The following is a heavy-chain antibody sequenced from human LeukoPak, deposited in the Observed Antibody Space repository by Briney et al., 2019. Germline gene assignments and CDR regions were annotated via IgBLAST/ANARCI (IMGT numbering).Heavy chain of an antibody. V-gene: IGHV3-30*02. CDR3: ARDGRATDY. Sequence: PGGSLRLSCAASGFTFSSYGMHWVRQAPGKGLEWVAFIRYDGSNKYYADSVKGRFTISRDNAKDSLYLQMNSLRAEDTAVYYCARDGRATDYWGQGTLVTVSS. CDR2: IRYDGSNK. CDR1: GFTFSSYG. J-gene: IGHJ4*02.